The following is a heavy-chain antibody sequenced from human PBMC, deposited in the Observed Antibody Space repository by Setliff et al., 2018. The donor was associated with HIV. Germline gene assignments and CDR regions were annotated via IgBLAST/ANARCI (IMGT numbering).Heavy chain of an antibody. J-gene: IGHJ4*02. V-gene: IGHV4-34*01. CDR2: INHSGST. CDR3: AAQDLDLVKYYYMDY. Sequence: PSETLSLTCAVYGGSFSGYYWSWIRQPPGKGLEWIGEINHSGSTNYNPSLKSRVTISVDTSKNQFSLKLSSVTAADTAVYYCAAQDLDLVKYYYMDYWGPGALVTVSS. D-gene: IGHD2-21*01. CDR1: GGSFSGYY.